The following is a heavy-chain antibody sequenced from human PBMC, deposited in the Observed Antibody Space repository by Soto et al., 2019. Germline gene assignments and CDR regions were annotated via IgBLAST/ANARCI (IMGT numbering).Heavy chain of an antibody. CDR3: ARAGGLGAVAADY. Sequence: QLQLQESGSGLLKPSQTLSRTCAVSGGSIRSGGYSWRWIRQSPGKGVEWIGYINHSGSTYYNPSLKSRVTISVDRSKSQFSLKLSSVTAADTAVYYCARAGGLGAVAADYWGQGTLVTVSS. J-gene: IGHJ4*02. CDR2: INHSGST. D-gene: IGHD6-19*01. V-gene: IGHV4-30-2*06. CDR1: GGSIRSGGYS.